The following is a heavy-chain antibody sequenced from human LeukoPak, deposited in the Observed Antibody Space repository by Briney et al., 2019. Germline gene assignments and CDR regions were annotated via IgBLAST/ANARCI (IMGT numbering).Heavy chain of an antibody. CDR2: ISDDGRNK. J-gene: IGHJ6*02. CDR3: AKEGYYYDSSGYNYYYGMDV. CDR1: GFSFISYG. Sequence: PGGSLRLSCAASGFSFISYGMHWVRQAPGKGLEWVGVISDDGRNKNYADSVKGRFTISRDNSKNTLYLQMNSLRAEDTAVYYCAKEGYYYDSSGYNYYYGMDVWGQGTTVTVSS. D-gene: IGHD3-22*01. V-gene: IGHV3-30*18.